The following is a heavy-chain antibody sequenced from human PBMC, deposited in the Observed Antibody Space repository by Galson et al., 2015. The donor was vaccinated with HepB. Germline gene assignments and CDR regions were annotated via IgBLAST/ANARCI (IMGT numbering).Heavy chain of an antibody. CDR3: ARGVEQWLGANDY. CDR2: IYHSGST. CDR1: GGSISSSNW. D-gene: IGHD6-19*01. Sequence: TLSLTCAVSGGSISSSNWWSWVRQPPGKGLEWIGEIYHSGSTNYNPSLKSRVTISVDKSKNQFSLKLSSVTAADTAVYYCARGVEQWLGANDYWGQGTLVTVSS. V-gene: IGHV4-4*02. J-gene: IGHJ4*02.